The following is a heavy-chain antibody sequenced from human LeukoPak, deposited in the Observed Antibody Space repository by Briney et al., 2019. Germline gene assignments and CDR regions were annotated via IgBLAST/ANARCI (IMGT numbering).Heavy chain of an antibody. CDR3: TTEGNWKDDWFDP. D-gene: IGHD1-1*01. CDR2: IKSKTDGGTT. V-gene: IGHV3-15*01. CDR1: GFTFSNAW. Sequence: AGGSLRLSCAASGFTFSNAWMSWVRQAPGKGLEWVGRIKSKTDGGTTDYAAPVKGRFTISRDDSKNTLYLQMNSLKTEDTAVYYCTTEGNWKDDWFDPSGQGTLVTVSS. J-gene: IGHJ5*02.